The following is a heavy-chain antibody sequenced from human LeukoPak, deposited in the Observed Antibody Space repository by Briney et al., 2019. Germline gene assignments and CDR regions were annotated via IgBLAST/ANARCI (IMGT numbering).Heavy chain of an antibody. CDR3: ARDHAYRADY. V-gene: IGHV3-7*01. J-gene: IGHJ4*02. D-gene: IGHD2-2*01. CDR2: INQDESKK. Sequence: GGSLRLSCAASGFTFSNDWMCWVRQAPGKGLEWVANINQDESKKYYADSVKDRFTISRDNAKNSLYLQMSSLTAEDTAIYYCARDHAYRADYWGQGTLVTVSS. CDR1: GFTFSNDW.